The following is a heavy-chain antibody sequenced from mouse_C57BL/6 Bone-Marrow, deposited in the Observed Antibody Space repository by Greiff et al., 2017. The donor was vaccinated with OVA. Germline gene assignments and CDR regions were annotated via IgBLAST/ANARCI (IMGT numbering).Heavy chain of an antibody. CDR1: GYTFTSYW. Sequence: QVQLQQPGAELVRPGTSVKLSCKASGYTFTSYWMHWVKQRPGQGLEWIGVIDPSDSYTNYKQKFKGKATLTVDTSSSTAYMQLSSLTSEDSAVYYCRAYEYDWAMDYWGQGTSVTVSS. CDR2: IDPSDSYT. V-gene: IGHV1-59*01. J-gene: IGHJ4*01. CDR3: RAYEYDWAMDY. D-gene: IGHD2-4*01.